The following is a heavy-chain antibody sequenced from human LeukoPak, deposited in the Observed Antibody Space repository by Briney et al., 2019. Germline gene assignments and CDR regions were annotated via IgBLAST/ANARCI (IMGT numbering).Heavy chain of an antibody. CDR1: GHSISSGYY. J-gene: IGHJ4*02. Sequence: SETLSLTCAVSGHSISSGYYWGWIRQPPGKGLEWIESIFHSGSTYYSRSLKSRVTISVDRSKNQFSLKLSSVTAADTAVYFCARHANGYYSNFDYWGQGTLVTVSS. CDR2: IFHSGST. CDR3: ARHANGYYSNFDY. V-gene: IGHV4-38-2*01. D-gene: IGHD3-3*01.